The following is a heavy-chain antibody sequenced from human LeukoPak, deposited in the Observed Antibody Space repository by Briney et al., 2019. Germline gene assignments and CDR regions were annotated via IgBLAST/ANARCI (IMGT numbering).Heavy chain of an antibody. V-gene: IGHV3-23*01. CDR2: ISGSGGST. Sequence: GGSLRLSCAASGFTFSSYAMSWVRQAPGKGLEWVSAISGSGGSTYYADSVKGRFTISRDNSKNTLYLQMNSLRAEDTALNYCAKGPSSSWFNWFDPWGQGTLVTVSS. J-gene: IGHJ5*02. CDR3: AKGPSSSWFNWFDP. CDR1: GFTFSSYA. D-gene: IGHD6-13*01.